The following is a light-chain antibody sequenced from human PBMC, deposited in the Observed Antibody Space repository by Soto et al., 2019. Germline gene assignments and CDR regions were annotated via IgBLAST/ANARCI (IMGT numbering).Light chain of an antibody. V-gene: IGLV2-14*03. CDR3: YSCSRSSGTRYV. Sequence: QSALTQPASVSGSPGQSITISCTGTSSDIGTYNYVSWYQQHPGQAPKLMIYDVSNRPSGVSDRFSGSKSGNTASLTISGLQAEDEADYYCYSCSRSSGTRYVFGTGTKGTVL. CDR2: DVS. CDR1: SSDIGTYNY. J-gene: IGLJ1*01.